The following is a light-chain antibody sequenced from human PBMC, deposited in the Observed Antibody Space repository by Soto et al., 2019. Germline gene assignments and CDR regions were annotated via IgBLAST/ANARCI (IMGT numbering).Light chain of an antibody. CDR3: QRRNSWPLT. J-gene: IGKJ4*01. CDR2: DAS. CDR1: QSVSSY. Sequence: EIVLTQSPATISLSPGERATLSCRASQSVSSYLAWYQQKPGQAPRLLLYDASDRATGIPARFSGSGSGTGSTLPISSLGPGDFVVYYCQRRNSWPLTFGGGTKVDIK. V-gene: IGKV3-11*01.